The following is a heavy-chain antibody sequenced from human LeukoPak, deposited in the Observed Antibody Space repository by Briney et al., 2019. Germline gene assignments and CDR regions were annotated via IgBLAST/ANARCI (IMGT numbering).Heavy chain of an antibody. V-gene: IGHV3-30*04. D-gene: IGHD5-24*01. CDR2: ISYDGSNK. Sequence: GGSLRLSCAASGFTFSSYAMHWVRQAPGKGLEWVAVISYDGSNKYYADSVKGRFTISRDNSKNTLYLQMNSLRAEDTAVYYCAKDHGGRSFDYWGQGTLVTVSS. CDR3: AKDHGGRSFDY. CDR1: GFTFSSYA. J-gene: IGHJ4*02.